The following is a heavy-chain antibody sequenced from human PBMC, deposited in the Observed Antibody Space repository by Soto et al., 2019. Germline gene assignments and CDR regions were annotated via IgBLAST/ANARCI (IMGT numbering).Heavy chain of an antibody. CDR2: IDPSDSYT. D-gene: IGHD3-10*01. J-gene: IGHJ6*02. Sequence: GESLKISWKGSGYSFTNYWISWVRQMPGKGLEWMGRIDPSDSYTNYSPSFQGHVTISADKSISTAYLQWSSLKASDTAMYYCVSVSYYYYGMDVWGQGTTVTVSS. CDR1: GYSFTNYW. V-gene: IGHV5-10-1*01. CDR3: VSVSYYYYGMDV.